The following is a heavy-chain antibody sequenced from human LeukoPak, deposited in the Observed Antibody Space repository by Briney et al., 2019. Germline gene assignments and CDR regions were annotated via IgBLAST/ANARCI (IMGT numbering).Heavy chain of an antibody. CDR3: ARAGPPAFDP. CDR1: APTLSKYA. CDR2: ISGSGGST. J-gene: IGHJ5*02. V-gene: IGHV3-23*01. Sequence: GRSQRPSQAPAAPTLSKYAISSVRHQPRDWLEWVSGISGSGGSTCHADSVKGRFTISRDNAKNSLYLQMNSLRAEDAAVYYCARAGPPAFDPWGQGTLVTVSS.